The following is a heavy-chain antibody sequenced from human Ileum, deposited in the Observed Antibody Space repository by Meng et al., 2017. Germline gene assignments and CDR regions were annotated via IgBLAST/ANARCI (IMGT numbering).Heavy chain of an antibody. Sequence: QAPVEGWGPGLVRPSGTLSLPCAFCSGSNSSNTYWSWVRQPPGKGLEWIGQISHSGSAYYNPSLKSRVTMSVDKSKSQFSLMLTSVTAADTAIYYCARHGGYSQDFWGQGTLVTVSS. D-gene: IGHD4-23*01. CDR3: ARHGGYSQDF. V-gene: IGHV4-4*02. CDR2: ISHSGSA. CDR1: SGSNSSNTY. J-gene: IGHJ4*02.